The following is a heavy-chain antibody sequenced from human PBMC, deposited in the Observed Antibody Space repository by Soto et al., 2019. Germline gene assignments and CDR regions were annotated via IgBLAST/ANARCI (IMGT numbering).Heavy chain of an antibody. CDR3: ARDLGAAAGYFDY. D-gene: IGHD6-13*01. CDR1: GYTFTSYA. Sequence: ASVKVSCKASGYTFTSYAMHWVRQAPGQRLEWMGWINAGNGNTKYSQKFQGRVTITRDTSASTAYMELSSLRSEDTAVYYCARDLGAAAGYFDYWGQGTLVTVSS. J-gene: IGHJ4*02. V-gene: IGHV1-3*01. CDR2: INAGNGNT.